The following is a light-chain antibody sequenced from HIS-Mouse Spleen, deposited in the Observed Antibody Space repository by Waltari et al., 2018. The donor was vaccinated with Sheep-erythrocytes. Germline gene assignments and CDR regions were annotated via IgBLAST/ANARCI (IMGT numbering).Light chain of an antibody. CDR1: SSNLGAGYD. J-gene: IGLJ3*02. V-gene: IGLV1-40*01. CDR3: QSYDSSLSGWV. CDR2: GNS. Sequence: QSVLTQPPSVSGAPGPRVTISCTGSSSNLGAGYDVPWYQQLPGTAPKLLIYGNSNRPSGVPDRFSGSKSGTSASLAITGLQAEDEADYYCQSYDSSLSGWVFGGGTKLTVL.